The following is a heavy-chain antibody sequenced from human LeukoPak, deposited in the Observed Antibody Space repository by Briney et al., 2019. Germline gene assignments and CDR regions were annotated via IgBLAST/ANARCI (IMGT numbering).Heavy chain of an antibody. CDR3: ARVGGVAGRAIDY. CDR1: GFTFSSYN. J-gene: IGHJ4*02. Sequence: GGSLRLSCAASGFTFSSYNMNWVRQAPGKGLEWVSSISSSSSYIYYADSVKGRFTISRDNAKNTLYLQMNSLRAEDTAVYYCARVGGVAGRAIDYWGQGTLVTVSS. CDR2: ISSSSSYI. D-gene: IGHD3-3*01. V-gene: IGHV3-21*01.